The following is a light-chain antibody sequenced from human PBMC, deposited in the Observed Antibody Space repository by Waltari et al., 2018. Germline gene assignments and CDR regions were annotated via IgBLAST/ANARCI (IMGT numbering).Light chain of an antibody. Sequence: QSALTQPPSVSGSPGQSVTNSCTGTSSDVGRYTLLPCYQPPPGTAPQHRISSARSQPPQGTAPKLMIYEVSNRPSGVPDRFSGSKSGNTASLTISGLQAEDEAQYHCCSYGTSNTVVLFGGGTQLTVL. J-gene: IGLJ2*01. CDR3: CSYGTSNTVVL. CDR2: EVS. CDR1: SSDVGRYTL. V-gene: IGLV2-18*02.